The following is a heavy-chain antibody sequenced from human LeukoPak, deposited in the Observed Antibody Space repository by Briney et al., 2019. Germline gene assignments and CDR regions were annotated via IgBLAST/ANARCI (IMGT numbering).Heavy chain of an antibody. V-gene: IGHV4-30-2*01. CDR3: ARRNSDYNFDY. J-gene: IGHJ4*02. CDR1: GGSISSGGYS. Sequence: SETLSLTCAVSGGSISSGGYSWSWIRQPPGKGLEWIGYIYHSGSTYYNPSLKSRVTISVDWSKNQFPLKLSPVTAADTDVYYCARRNSDYNFDYWGKGTLVPVSS. D-gene: IGHD5-12*01. CDR2: IYHSGST.